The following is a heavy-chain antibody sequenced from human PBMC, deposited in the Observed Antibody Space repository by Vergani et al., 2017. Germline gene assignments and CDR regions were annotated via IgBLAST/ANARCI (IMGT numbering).Heavy chain of an antibody. CDR1: GGSISSSSYY. D-gene: IGHD6-19*01. V-gene: IGHV4-31*03. CDR3: ARGVAAADSSGWGLDY. Sequence: QLQLQESGPGLVKPSETLSLTCTVSGGSISSSSYYWSWIRQHPGKGLEWIGYIYYSGSTYYNPSLKSRVTISVDTSKNQFSLKLSSVTAADTAVYYCARGVAAADSSGWGLDYWGQGTLVTVSS. J-gene: IGHJ4*02. CDR2: IYYSGST.